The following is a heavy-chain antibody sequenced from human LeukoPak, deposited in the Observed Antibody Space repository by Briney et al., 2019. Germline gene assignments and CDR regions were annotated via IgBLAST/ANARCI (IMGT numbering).Heavy chain of an antibody. D-gene: IGHD1-26*01. V-gene: IGHV1-69*04. J-gene: IGHJ4*02. CDR2: IIPILGIA. CDR1: GGTFSSYA. Sequence: SVKVSCKASGGTFSSYAISWVRRAPGQGLEWMGRIIPILGIANYAQKFQGRVTITADKSTSTAYMELSSLRSEDTAVYYCARDHIVGATTVFDYWGQGTLVTVSS. CDR3: ARDHIVGATTVFDY.